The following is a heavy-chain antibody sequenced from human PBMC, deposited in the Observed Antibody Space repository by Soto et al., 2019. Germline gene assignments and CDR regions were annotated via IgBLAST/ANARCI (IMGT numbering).Heavy chain of an antibody. Sequence: QVQLVESGGGVVQPGRSLRLSCAASGFTFSSYGMHWVRQAPGKGLEWVAVIWYDGSNKYYADSVKGRFTSSRDNSKKTLYLQMNSLRAQETAVYYCAREGGYDFWSAYDFDYLGQGTLCTVSS. J-gene: IGHJ4*02. D-gene: IGHD3-3*01. CDR3: AREGGYDFWSAYDFDY. V-gene: IGHV3-33*01. CDR2: IWYDGSNK. CDR1: GFTFSSYG.